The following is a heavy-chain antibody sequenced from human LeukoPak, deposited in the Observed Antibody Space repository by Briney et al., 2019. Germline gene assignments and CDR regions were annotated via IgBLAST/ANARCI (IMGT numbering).Heavy chain of an antibody. CDR3: ARMDSGWLIDL. D-gene: IGHD6-19*01. CDR2: IYYSGST. Sequence: SETLSLTCTVSGGSISSYYWSWIRQPPGKGLEWIGYIYYSGSTNYNPSLKSRVTISVDTSKNQFSLKLSSVTAADTAVYYCARMDSGWLIDLWGRGTLVTVSS. CDR1: GGSISSYY. J-gene: IGHJ2*01. V-gene: IGHV4-59*08.